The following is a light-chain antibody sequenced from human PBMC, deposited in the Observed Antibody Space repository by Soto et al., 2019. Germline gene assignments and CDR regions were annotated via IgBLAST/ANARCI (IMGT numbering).Light chain of an antibody. J-gene: IGKJ1*01. CDR1: QSVSSTY. Sequence: EIVLTQSPGTLSLSPGERATLSCRASQSVSSTYLAWYQHRPGQAPRLLIYGASSRATGIPDRFSGRGSGRDFTIIISRLEPEDFAVYYCQQYGNSFVGFGQGTKVDIK. CDR3: QQYGNSFVG. V-gene: IGKV3-20*01. CDR2: GAS.